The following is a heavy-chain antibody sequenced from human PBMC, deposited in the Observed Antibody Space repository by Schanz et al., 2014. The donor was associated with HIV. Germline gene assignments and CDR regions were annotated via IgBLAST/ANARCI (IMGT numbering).Heavy chain of an antibody. D-gene: IGHD5-18*01. Sequence: QVQLQQWGAGLLKPSETLSLTCAVYGSSVTYFYWTWIRQSPGKGLEWIAEVNHSGDTNYNPSLKSRVTISVDTSKNQFSLKLDSVTAADTAVYYCVRGDTVFEYWGQGTLVTVS. CDR1: GSSVTYFY. V-gene: IGHV4-34*02. CDR3: VRGDTVFEY. J-gene: IGHJ4*02. CDR2: VNHSGDT.